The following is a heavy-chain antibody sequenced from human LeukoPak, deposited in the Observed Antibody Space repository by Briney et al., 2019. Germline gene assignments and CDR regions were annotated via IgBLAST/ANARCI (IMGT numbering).Heavy chain of an antibody. CDR1: GFIFSNCA. Sequence: GGSLRLSCAASGFIFSNCAMHWVRQAPGKGLEWVAVISYHGSNDGSNKYYADSVKGRFTISRDNSRNNLYLQMNGLRAEDTAVYYCAGQYYDTLTGYRPLDYWGQGTLVTVSS. CDR3: AGQYYDTLTGYRPLDY. D-gene: IGHD3-9*01. J-gene: IGHJ4*02. CDR2: ISYHGSNDGSNK. V-gene: IGHV3-30-3*01.